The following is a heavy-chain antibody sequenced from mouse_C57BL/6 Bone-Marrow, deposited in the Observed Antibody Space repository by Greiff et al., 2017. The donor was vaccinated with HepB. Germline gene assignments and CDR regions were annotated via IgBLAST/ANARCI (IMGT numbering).Heavy chain of an antibody. D-gene: IGHD1-1*01. V-gene: IGHV1-54*01. CDR2: INPGSGGT. Sequence: QVQLQQSGAELVRPGTSVKVSCKASGYAFTNYLIEWVKQRPGQGLEWIGVINPGSGGTNYNEKFKGKATLTADKSSSTAYMQLSSLTSEDSAVYVCARSLYGSSYGFDYWGQGTTLTVSS. CDR1: GYAFTNYL. J-gene: IGHJ2*01. CDR3: ARSLYGSSYGFDY.